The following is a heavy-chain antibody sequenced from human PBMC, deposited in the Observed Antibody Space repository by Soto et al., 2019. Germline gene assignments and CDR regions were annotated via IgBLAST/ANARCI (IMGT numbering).Heavy chain of an antibody. J-gene: IGHJ6*02. CDR1: GYSFTSYW. V-gene: IGHV5-10-1*01. CDR2: IDPSDSYT. CDR3: ARGVRGEYYDFWSGYYTAYGMDV. Sequence: GESLKISCKGSGYSFTSYWISWVRQMPGKGLEWMGRIDPSDSYTNYSPSFQGHVTISADKSISTAYLQWSSLKASDTAMYYCARGVRGEYYDFWSGYYTAYGMDVWRQGTTVTVPS. D-gene: IGHD3-3*01.